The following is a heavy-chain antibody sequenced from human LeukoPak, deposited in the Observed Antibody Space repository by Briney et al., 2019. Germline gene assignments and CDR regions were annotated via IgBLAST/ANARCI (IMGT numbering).Heavy chain of an antibody. J-gene: IGHJ4*02. Sequence: SETLSLTCTVSGGSISSYYWSWIRQPPGKGLEWIGYIYYSGSTNYNPSLKSRVTISVDTSKNQFSLKLSSVTAADTAVYYCARVTSVVTLDYWGQGTLVTVSS. CDR3: ARVTSVVTLDY. D-gene: IGHD4-23*01. V-gene: IGHV4-59*01. CDR2: IYYSGST. CDR1: GGSISSYY.